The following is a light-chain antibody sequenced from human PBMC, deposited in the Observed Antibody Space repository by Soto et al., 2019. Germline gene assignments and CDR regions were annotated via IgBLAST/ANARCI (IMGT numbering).Light chain of an antibody. Sequence: EILITQSPATLSVSPGERATLSCRASQSVSRKLAWYQQTRGQAPRLLIYGASTRDTGVPARFSGSGSGTEFTLTISKLQSEDFEVYRCQQYDKWPRTFGQGTKVDIK. CDR1: QSVSRK. J-gene: IGKJ1*01. CDR3: QQYDKWPRT. V-gene: IGKV3-15*01. CDR2: GAS.